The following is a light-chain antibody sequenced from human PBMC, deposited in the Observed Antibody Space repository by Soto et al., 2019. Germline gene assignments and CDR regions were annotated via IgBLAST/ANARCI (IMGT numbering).Light chain of an antibody. CDR1: QTISGW. Sequence: DIQMTQSPSTLSASVGDRGTITCRASQTISGWLAWYQQKPGKAPTLLIFDASTLKSGVPSRYSGSGSGTTFTLTISSLQADDFATYYCLQYNGYYRTFGQGTKVDIK. J-gene: IGKJ1*01. CDR3: LQYNGYYRT. V-gene: IGKV1-5*01. CDR2: DAS.